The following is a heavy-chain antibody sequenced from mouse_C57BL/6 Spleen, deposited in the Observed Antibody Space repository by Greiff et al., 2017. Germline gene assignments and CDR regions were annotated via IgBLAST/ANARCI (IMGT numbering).Heavy chain of an antibody. D-gene: IGHD3-2*01. V-gene: IGHV1-82*01. J-gene: IGHJ3*01. CDR2: IYPGDGDT. CDR3: ASQTARASGFAY. Sequence: QVQLQQSGPELVKPGASVKISCKASGYAFSSSWMNWVKQRPGKGLEWIGRIYPGDGDTNYNGKFKGKATLTADKSSSTDYMQLSSLTSEDSAVYFCASQTARASGFAYWGQGTLVTVSA. CDR1: GYAFSSSW.